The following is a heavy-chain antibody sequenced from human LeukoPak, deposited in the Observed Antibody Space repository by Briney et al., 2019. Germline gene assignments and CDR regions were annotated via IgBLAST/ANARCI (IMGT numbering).Heavy chain of an antibody. V-gene: IGHV1-69*04. CDR3: ARDSRYCSSTSCYSSGRLYYYYGMDV. CDR1: GGTFSSYA. Sequence: PVASVKLSCTASGGTFSSYAISWVRQAPGQGLEWMGRIIPILGIANYAQKFQGRVTITADKSTSTAYMELSSLRSEDTAVYYCARDSRYCSSTSCYSSGRLYYYYGMDVWGQGTTVTVSS. J-gene: IGHJ6*02. D-gene: IGHD2-2*02. CDR2: IIPILGIA.